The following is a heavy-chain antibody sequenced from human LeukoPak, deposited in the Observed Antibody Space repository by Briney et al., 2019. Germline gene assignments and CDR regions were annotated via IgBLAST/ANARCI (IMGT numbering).Heavy chain of an antibody. J-gene: IGHJ4*02. D-gene: IGHD4-17*01. CDR1: GFTFSSYW. V-gene: IGHV3-7*01. Sequence: PGGSLRLSCAASGFTFSSYWMSWVRQAPGKGLEWVANIKQDGSEKYYVDSVKGRFTISRDNAKNSLYLQMNSLRAEDTAVYYCARDADYGDPGYFDYWAREPWSPSPQ. CDR2: IKQDGSEK. CDR3: ARDADYGDPGYFDY.